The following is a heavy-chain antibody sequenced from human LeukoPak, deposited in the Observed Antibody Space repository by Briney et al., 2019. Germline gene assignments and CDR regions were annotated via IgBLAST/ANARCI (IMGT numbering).Heavy chain of an antibody. CDR3: AKGPGYWYFDL. D-gene: IGHD3-10*01. V-gene: IGHV3-23*01. CDR2: ISGSGGST. CDR1: GFTFSSYA. J-gene: IGHJ2*01. Sequence: GGSLRLPCAASGFTFSSYAMSWVRQAPGKGLEWFSAISGSGGSTYYADSVKGRFTISRDNSKNTLYLQMNSLRAEDTAVYYCAKGPGYWYFDLWGRGTLVTDSS.